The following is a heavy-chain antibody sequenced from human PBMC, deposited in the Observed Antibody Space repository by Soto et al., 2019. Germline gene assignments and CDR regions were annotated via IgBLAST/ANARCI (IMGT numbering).Heavy chain of an antibody. CDR3: AREIRPGGLLGGRWFDP. CDR2: INPSGGST. J-gene: IGHJ5*02. D-gene: IGHD3-10*01. CDR1: GYTFTSYY. V-gene: IGHV1-46*01. Sequence: QVQLVQSGAEVKKPGASVKVSCKASGYTFTSYYMHWVRQAPGQGLEWMGIINPSGGSTSYAQKFQGRVTMTRDTYTSTVYMELSSLRSEDTAVYYCAREIRPGGLLGGRWFDPWGQGTLVTVSS.